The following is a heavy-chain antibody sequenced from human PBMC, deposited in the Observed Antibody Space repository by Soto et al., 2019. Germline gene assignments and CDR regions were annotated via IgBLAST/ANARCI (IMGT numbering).Heavy chain of an antibody. D-gene: IGHD4-17*01. Sequence: SETLSLTCAVYGGSLSGYYWSWIRQPPGKGLEWIGEINHSGSTKYNPSLKSRVTISVDTSKNQFSLKLSSVTAADTAVYYCARGLTTVTTVRFYDYWGQGTLVTVSS. CDR1: GGSLSGYY. CDR2: INHSGST. J-gene: IGHJ4*02. V-gene: IGHV4-34*01. CDR3: ARGLTTVTTVRFYDY.